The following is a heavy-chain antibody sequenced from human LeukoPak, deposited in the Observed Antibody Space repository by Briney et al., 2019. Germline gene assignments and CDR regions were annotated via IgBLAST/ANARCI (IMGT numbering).Heavy chain of an antibody. D-gene: IGHD3-10*01. V-gene: IGHV1-18*01. J-gene: IGHJ4*02. CDR1: GYTFTSYG. CDR2: ISAYNGNT. CDR3: ARGETHYYYGSGTPGSY. Sequence: RASVKVSCKASGYTFTSYGISWVRQAPGQGLEWMGWISAYNGNTNYAQKLQGRVTMTTDTSTSTAYMELRSLRSDDTAVYYCARGETHYYYGSGTPGSYWGQGTLVTVSS.